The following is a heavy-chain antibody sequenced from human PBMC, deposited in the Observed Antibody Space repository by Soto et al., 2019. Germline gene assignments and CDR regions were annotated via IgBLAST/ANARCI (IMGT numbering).Heavy chain of an antibody. V-gene: IGHV1-2*04. D-gene: IGHD2-2*02. CDR2: INPNSGGT. CDR3: ASSNTGMGPFDF. CDR1: GYTFTGYY. J-gene: IGHJ4*02. Sequence: QVQLVQSGAEVKKPEASVKVSCKASGYTFTGYYMHWVRHAPGHGLEWMGWINPNSGGTNYAQNFQGWFIMSRDMSITTAYMGLSRLRFDDTAVYYCASSNTGMGPFDFWAQGPLVTVSS.